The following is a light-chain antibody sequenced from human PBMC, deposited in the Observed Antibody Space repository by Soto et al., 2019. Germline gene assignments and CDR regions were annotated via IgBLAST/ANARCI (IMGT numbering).Light chain of an antibody. CDR3: QQRSNWPRT. Sequence: EIVRTQCPATLSVSPGERATLSCRASQNISNYLIWYQQKPGQAPRLLIYDVSNRATDIPARFSGSGSGTDFTLTISSLEPEDLAVYYCQQRSNWPRTFGQGPKVDI. CDR1: QNISNY. CDR2: DVS. J-gene: IGKJ1*01. V-gene: IGKV3-11*01.